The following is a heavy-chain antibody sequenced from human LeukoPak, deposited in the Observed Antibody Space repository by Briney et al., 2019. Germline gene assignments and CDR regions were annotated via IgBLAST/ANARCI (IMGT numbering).Heavy chain of an antibody. CDR1: GGSISGYY. V-gene: IGHV4-39*01. CDR2: IYYSGST. Sequence: SETLSLTCTVSGGSISGYYWGWIRQPPGKGLEWIGSIYYSGSTYYNPSLKSRVTISVDTSKNQFSLKLSSVTAADTAVYYCAVGISFDYWGQGTLVTVSS. D-gene: IGHD1-26*01. J-gene: IGHJ4*02. CDR3: AVGISFDY.